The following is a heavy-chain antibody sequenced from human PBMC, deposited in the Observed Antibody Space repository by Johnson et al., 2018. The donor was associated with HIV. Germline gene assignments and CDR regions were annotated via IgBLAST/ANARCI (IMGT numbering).Heavy chain of an antibody. V-gene: IGHV3-9*01. Sequence: VQLVESGGGLVQPGRSLRLSCAASGFTFDDYAMHWVRQAPGKGLEWVSGISWNSGSIGYAASVKGRFTISRDNAKNSLYLQMNSLRAEDTALYYCAKDIALRYYYVLRGAFNIWGQGTMVIVSS. D-gene: IGHD3-10*02. CDR2: ISWNSGSI. CDR3: AKDIALRYYYVLRGAFNI. CDR1: GFTFDDYA. J-gene: IGHJ3*02.